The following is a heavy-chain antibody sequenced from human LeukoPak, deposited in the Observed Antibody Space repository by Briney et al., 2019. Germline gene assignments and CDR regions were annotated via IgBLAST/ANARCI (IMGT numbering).Heavy chain of an antibody. CDR2: LNKDGSTT. CDR3: ADRPIVMTGKPKYYFHY. Sequence: GGSLRLSCVASGFTFSSFAMTWVRQAPGKGLEWVSALNKDGSTTHYADSVKGRFTISRNNSKNTLYLQLDSLRAEDRAIYYCADRPIVMTGKPKYYFHYCGGGTLVTVSS. J-gene: IGHJ4*02. D-gene: IGHD3-9*01. V-gene: IGHV3-23*05. CDR1: GFTFSSFA.